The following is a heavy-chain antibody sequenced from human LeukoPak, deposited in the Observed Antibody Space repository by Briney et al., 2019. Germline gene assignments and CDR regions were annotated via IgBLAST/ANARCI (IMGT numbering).Heavy chain of an antibody. CDR1: VFTFSSYT. J-gene: IGHJ4*02. Sequence: GGSLRLSCAASVFTFSSYTMSWVRQAPGKGLAWVSGIDSSGTKTTYADSVKGRFTISRDNPRNTLYLQMNSLRAEDTAVYYCAKDETGFLNYFHYWGQGALVTVSS. CDR3: AKDETGFLNYFHY. D-gene: IGHD3-3*01. V-gene: IGHV3-23*01. CDR2: IDSSGTKT.